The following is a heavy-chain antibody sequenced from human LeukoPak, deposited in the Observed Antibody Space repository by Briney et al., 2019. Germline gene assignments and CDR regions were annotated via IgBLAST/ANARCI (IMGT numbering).Heavy chain of an antibody. V-gene: IGHV3-23*01. CDR3: AKDRAPITVFGVAPTASFDY. CDR1: RFTFSNYA. D-gene: IGHD3-3*01. CDR2: ISVGGDT. J-gene: IGHJ4*02. Sequence: PGGSPRLSCAASRFTFSNYAMSWVRQAPGKGLEWVSAISVGGDTYYADSVRGRFTISRDSSKSTLYLQMNSLRAEDTAIYYCAKDRAPITVFGVAPTASFDYWGQGTLVTVSS.